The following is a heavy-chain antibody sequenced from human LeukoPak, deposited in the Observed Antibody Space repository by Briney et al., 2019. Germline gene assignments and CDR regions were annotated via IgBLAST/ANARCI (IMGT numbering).Heavy chain of an antibody. Sequence: GASVKVSCKASGYTFTGYYMHWVRQAPGQGLEWMGWVNPNSGGTNYAQKFQGGVTMTRDTSISTAYMELSRLRSDDTAVYYCARDRDYYDSSLDYWGQGTLVTVSS. CDR3: ARDRDYYDSSLDY. V-gene: IGHV1-2*02. D-gene: IGHD3-22*01. CDR2: VNPNSGGT. CDR1: GYTFTGYY. J-gene: IGHJ4*02.